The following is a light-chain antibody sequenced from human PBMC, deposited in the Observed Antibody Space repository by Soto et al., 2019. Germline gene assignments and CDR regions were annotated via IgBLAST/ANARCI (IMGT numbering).Light chain of an antibody. V-gene: IGKV1-5*03. CDR2: KAS. CDR1: QSISSW. Sequence: DIQMTQSPSTLSASIGDRVTITCRASQSISSWLAWYQQTPGRATKLLIYKASSLESGVPPRFSGSGSGTEFTLTISSLQPDDFATYYCQQYNSYSTWTFGQGTKVDIK. J-gene: IGKJ1*01. CDR3: QQYNSYSTWT.